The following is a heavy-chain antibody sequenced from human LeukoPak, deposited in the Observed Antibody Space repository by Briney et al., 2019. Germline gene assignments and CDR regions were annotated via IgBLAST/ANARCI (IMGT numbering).Heavy chain of an antibody. J-gene: IGHJ5*02. CDR1: GYTFTSYG. CDR3: ARGFNWYSSSWYPNWFDP. Sequence: ASVKVSCKASGYTFTSYGISWVRQAPGQGLEWMGWISAYNGNTNYAQKLQGRVTMTTDTSTSTAYMELRSLRSDDTAVYYCARGFNWYSSSWYPNWFDPWGQGTLVTVSS. V-gene: IGHV1-18*01. CDR2: ISAYNGNT. D-gene: IGHD6-13*01.